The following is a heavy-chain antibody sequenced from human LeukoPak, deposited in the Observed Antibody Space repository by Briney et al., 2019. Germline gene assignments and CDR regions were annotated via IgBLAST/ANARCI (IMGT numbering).Heavy chain of an antibody. Sequence: GGSLRLSCAASGFTYSSYSMNWVRLAPGKGLEWVSSISSSSSYIYYADSVKGRFTISRDNAKNSLYLQMNSLRAEDTAVYYCARIIAAGIIDYWGQGTLVTVSS. D-gene: IGHD6-13*01. J-gene: IGHJ4*02. CDR2: ISSSSSYI. CDR1: GFTYSSYS. V-gene: IGHV3-21*01. CDR3: ARIIAAGIIDY.